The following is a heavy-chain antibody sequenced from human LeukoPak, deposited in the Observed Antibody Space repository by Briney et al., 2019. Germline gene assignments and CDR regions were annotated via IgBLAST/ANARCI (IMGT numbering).Heavy chain of an antibody. D-gene: IGHD3-3*01. Sequence: GGSLRLSCAASGFTFSSYSMNWVRQAPGKGLEWVSYISSSSSTIYYADSVKGRFTISRDNAKNSLYLQMNSLRAEDTAVYYCARDLEYLNFDYWGQGTLVTVSS. CDR3: ARDLEYLNFDY. CDR1: GFTFSSYS. V-gene: IGHV3-48*04. J-gene: IGHJ4*02. CDR2: ISSSSSTI.